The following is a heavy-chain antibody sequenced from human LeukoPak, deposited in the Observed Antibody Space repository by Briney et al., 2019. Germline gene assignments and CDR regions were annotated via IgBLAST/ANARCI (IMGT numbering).Heavy chain of an antibody. CDR3: ATPPGIVVVVAATVEDY. J-gene: IGHJ4*02. Sequence: GGSLRLSCAASGFTFSSYAMHWVRQAPGKGLEWVAVISSDGSNENHADSVKGRFTISRDNSKNTLYLQMNSLRAEDTAVYYCATPPGIVVVVAATVEDYWGQGTLVTVSS. D-gene: IGHD2-15*01. V-gene: IGHV3-30*04. CDR2: ISSDGSNE. CDR1: GFTFSSYA.